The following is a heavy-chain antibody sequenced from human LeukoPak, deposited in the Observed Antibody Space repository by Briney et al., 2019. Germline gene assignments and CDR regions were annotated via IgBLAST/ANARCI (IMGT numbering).Heavy chain of an antibody. D-gene: IGHD5-24*01. V-gene: IGHV1-69*13. CDR2: IIPILGTA. J-gene: IGHJ4*02. Sequence: ASVKVSCKTSGGTFSSYAISWVRQAPGQGLEWMGGIIPILGTANYAQKFQGRVTITADESTSTAHMELSSLRSEDTAVYYCAREKSGWVSRHGYNPIRLDYWGQGTLVTVSS. CDR1: GGTFSSYA. CDR3: AREKSGWVSRHGYNPIRLDY.